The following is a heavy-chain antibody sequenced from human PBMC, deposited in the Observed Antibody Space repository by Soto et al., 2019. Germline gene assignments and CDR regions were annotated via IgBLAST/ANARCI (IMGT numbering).Heavy chain of an antibody. J-gene: IGHJ4*02. CDR1: GFTFSSYA. CDR2: ISRNGGST. CDR3: ARSGLPFDY. Sequence: EVQLVESGGGLVQPGGSLRLSCAASGFTFSSYAMHWVRQAPGKGLEYVSGISRNGGSTYYAISVKGRFTISRDNSKSTLYLQVGSLRAEDMAVYYCARSGLPFDYWGQGTLVTVSS. V-gene: IGHV3-64*01. D-gene: IGHD2-21*02.